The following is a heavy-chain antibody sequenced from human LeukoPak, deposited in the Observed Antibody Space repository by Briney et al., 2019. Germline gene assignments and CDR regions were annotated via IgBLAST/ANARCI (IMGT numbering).Heavy chain of an antibody. J-gene: IGHJ4*02. CDR3: AKAKDSSAYYYGFLYDY. CDR1: GFTFSSYA. D-gene: IGHD3-22*01. CDR2: ISGSGGST. Sequence: GGSLRLSCAASGFTFSSYAMSWVRQAPGKGLEWVSVISGSGGSTYYADSVKGRFTISRDNSKETLYLQMNSLRAEDTAVYYCAKAKDSSAYYYGFLYDYWGQGTLVTVSS. V-gene: IGHV3-23*01.